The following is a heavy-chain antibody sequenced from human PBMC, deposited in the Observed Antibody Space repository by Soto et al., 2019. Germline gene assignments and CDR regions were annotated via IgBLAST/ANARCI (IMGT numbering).Heavy chain of an antibody. CDR3: VRGGVGDVLTTTRFVFDY. J-gene: IGHJ4*02. V-gene: IGHV1-2*02. CDR2: INPRSGGT. D-gene: IGHD3-10*01. Sequence: QVQLVQSGAEVKKPGASVKVSCKASGYTFTGKYMNWMRQAPGQGPEWMGWINPRSGGTDYAPKFQGRVTITRDTSLRTTSLDLSRLRCNDRAMYYCVRGGVGDVLTTTRFVFDYWGQGTLLTVSS. CDR1: GYTFTGKY.